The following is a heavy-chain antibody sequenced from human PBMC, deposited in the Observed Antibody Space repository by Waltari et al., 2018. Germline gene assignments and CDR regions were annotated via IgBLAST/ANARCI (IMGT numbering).Heavy chain of an antibody. J-gene: IGHJ4*02. CDR1: GSTFRNYW. D-gene: IGHD6-19*01. V-gene: IGHV3-7*04. Sequence: EVQPVESGGGLVKPGGSLRLACPASGSTFRNYWSAWVRQAPGRVLEWVANIKQDGSQTYYVDSVKGRFTISRDNARNSLYLQMDSLRDEDTALYYCARDRGWNTLDYWGQGTLVTVSS. CDR3: ARDRGWNTLDY. CDR2: IKQDGSQT.